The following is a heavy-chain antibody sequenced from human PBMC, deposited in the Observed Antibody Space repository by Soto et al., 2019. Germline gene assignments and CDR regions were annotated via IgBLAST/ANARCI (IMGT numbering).Heavy chain of an antibody. V-gene: IGHV3-23*01. CDR2: VSATAGTT. CDR1: GFTLTNYA. D-gene: IGHD3-16*01. J-gene: IGHJ4*02. CDR3: AKDRLAGGFDY. Sequence: PGGSLRLSCAAFGFTLTNYAMSWVRQAPGKGLEWVSLVSATAGTTYYTDSVKGRFTISRDNSRNTVYLQMNSLRADDTAVYYCAKDRLAGGFDYWGQGTLVTVPS.